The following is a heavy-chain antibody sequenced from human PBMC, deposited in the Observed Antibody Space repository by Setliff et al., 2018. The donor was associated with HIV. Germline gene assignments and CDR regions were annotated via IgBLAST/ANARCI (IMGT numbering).Heavy chain of an antibody. CDR2: IIADNGNT. Sequence: ASVKVSCKASGYTFTNFAIHWVRQAPGQRLEWMGWIIADNGNTNYAQKFQGRVTMTTDTTTSTAYMELRSLRPDDTAVYYCARDAPAEYYDFWSGYILWDVWGKGTTVTVSS. D-gene: IGHD3-3*01. CDR1: GYTFTNFA. V-gene: IGHV1-18*01. J-gene: IGHJ6*04. CDR3: ARDAPAEYYDFWSGYILWDV.